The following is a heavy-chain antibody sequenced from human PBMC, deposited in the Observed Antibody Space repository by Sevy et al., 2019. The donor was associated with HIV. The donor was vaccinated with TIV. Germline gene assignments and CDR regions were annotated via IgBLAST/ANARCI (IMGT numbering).Heavy chain of an antibody. CDR2: VSGSSNYI. V-gene: IGHV3-21*06. Sequence: GRSLRLSCAASGFTFITYNMNWVRQAPGKGLEWVSSVSGSSNYIYYAESLKGRFIISRDNAKNTLYLQINSLRADDTAVYYCARGPPDGSYDYFDYWGQGTLVTVSS. CDR3: ARGPPDGSYDYFDY. J-gene: IGHJ4*02. D-gene: IGHD1-26*01. CDR1: GFTFITYN.